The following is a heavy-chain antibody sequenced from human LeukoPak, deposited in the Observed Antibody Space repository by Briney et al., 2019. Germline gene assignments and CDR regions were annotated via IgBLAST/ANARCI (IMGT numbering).Heavy chain of an antibody. V-gene: IGHV3-23*01. CDR1: GFTFSSYG. D-gene: IGHD2-21*01. J-gene: IGHJ4*02. CDR2: ISGSGGST. CDR3: AKQHIDYYFDH. Sequence: GGSLRLFCAASGFTFSSYGMSWVRQAPGKGLEWVSAISGSGGSTYYADSVKGRFTISRDNSKNTLYLQMNSLRAEDTAVYYCAKQHIDYYFDHWGQGTLVTVSS.